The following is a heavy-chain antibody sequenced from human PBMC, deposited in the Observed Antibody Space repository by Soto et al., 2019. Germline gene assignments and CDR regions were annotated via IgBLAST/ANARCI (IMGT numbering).Heavy chain of an antibody. J-gene: IGHJ4*02. D-gene: IGHD1-26*01. CDR3: TTGGGETGGIVGAGGNGY. V-gene: IGHV3-15*07. CDR2: IKSKTDGGTT. CDR1: GFTFTNAW. Sequence: EVQLVESGGGLVKPGGSLILSCAASGFTFTNAWMNWVRQAPGKGLEWVGRIKSKTDGGTTDNAAPVKGRFTISRDDSKNTLDLKKHSMKTEETAVYYCTTGGGETGGIVGAGGNGYWGQGTLVTVSS.